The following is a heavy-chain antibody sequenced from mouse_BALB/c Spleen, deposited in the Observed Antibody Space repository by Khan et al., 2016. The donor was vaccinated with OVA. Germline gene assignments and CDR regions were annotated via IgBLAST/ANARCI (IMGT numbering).Heavy chain of an antibody. CDR1: GYSITSNYA. J-gene: IGHJ2*01. V-gene: IGHV3-2*02. CDR3: ARVNYYGYYFDY. CDR2: ISYSDST. Sequence: EVKLEVSGPGLVKPSQSLSLTCTVTGYSITSNYAWNWIRQFPGNKLEWMGYISYSDSTSYNPSLKSRISITRDTSQNQFFLQLNSVTTEDTATYYCARVNYYGYYFDYWGQGTTLTVSS. D-gene: IGHD1-1*01.